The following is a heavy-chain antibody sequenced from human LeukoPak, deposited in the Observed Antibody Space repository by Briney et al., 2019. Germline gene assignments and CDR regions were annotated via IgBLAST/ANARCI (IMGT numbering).Heavy chain of an antibody. CDR3: ARDHVDSNYS. Sequence: QPRGSLRLSCAASGFTFSTYGMHWVRQTPGKGLEWVAFIRYDGSSEYYGDSVKGRFTISRGNSKNTLYLQMNSLRAEDTAVYYCARDHVDSNYSWGQGTLVTVSS. D-gene: IGHD4-11*01. V-gene: IGHV3-30*02. CDR1: GFTFSTYG. CDR2: IRYDGSSE. J-gene: IGHJ5*02.